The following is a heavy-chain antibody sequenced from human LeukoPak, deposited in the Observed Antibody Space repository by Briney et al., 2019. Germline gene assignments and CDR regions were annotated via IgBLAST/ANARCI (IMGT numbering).Heavy chain of an antibody. D-gene: IGHD2-15*01. J-gene: IGHJ3*02. CDR3: ARAGPNSGGFSGKVFDI. V-gene: IGHV4-59*01. CDR1: GDSMSSYY. CDR2: IYYSGGT. Sequence: SETLSLTCTVSGDSMSSYYWSWIRQPPGKGLEWIGYIYYSGGTDYNPSLKTRVTIEIDTSSAQFSLRLTSVPVADRAVYNVARAGPNSGGFSGKVFDIGAKGTMVTASS.